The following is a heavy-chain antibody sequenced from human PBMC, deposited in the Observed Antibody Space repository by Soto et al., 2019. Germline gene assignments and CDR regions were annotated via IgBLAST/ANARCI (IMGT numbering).Heavy chain of an antibody. Sequence: QVQLVESGGGVVQPGRSLRLSCAASGFTFSSYAMHWVRQAPGKGLEWGAVISYDGSNKYYADSVKGRFTISRDNSKNTLYLQMNSLRAEDTAVYYCAKNGDTYYFDYWGQGTLVTVSS. D-gene: IGHD3-16*01. V-gene: IGHV3-30-3*02. CDR1: GFTFSSYA. CDR2: ISYDGSNK. CDR3: AKNGDTYYFDY. J-gene: IGHJ4*02.